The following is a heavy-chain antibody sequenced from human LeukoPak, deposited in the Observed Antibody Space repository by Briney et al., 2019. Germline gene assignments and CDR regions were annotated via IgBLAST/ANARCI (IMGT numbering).Heavy chain of an antibody. D-gene: IGHD2-2*01. CDR1: GFTFSSYG. J-gene: IGHJ3*02. V-gene: IGHV3-30*03. Sequence: GGSLRLSCAASGFTFSSYGMHWVRQAPGKGLEWVAVISYDGSNKYYADSVKGRFTISRDNSKNTLYLQMNSLRAEDTAVYYCARQSRSTSSPDAFDIWGQGTMVTVSS. CDR2: ISYDGSNK. CDR3: ARQSRSTSSPDAFDI.